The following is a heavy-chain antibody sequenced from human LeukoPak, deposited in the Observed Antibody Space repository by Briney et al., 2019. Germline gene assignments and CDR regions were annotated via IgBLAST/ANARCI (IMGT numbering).Heavy chain of an antibody. J-gene: IGHJ3*02. CDR3: ARSRHYYDSSGYYQHDAFDI. CDR1: GFTFSSYW. D-gene: IGHD3-22*01. V-gene: IGHV3-74*01. Sequence: EGSLRLSCAASGFTFSSYWMHWVRQAPGKGLVWVSRINSDGSSTSYADSVKGRFTISRDNAKNTLYLQMNSLRAEDTAVYYCARSRHYYDSSGYYQHDAFDIWGQGTVVTVSS. CDR2: INSDGSST.